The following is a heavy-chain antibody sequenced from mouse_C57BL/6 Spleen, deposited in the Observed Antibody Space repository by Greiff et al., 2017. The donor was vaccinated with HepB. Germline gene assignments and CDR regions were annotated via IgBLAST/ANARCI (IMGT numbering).Heavy chain of an antibody. CDR2: ISYDGSN. Sequence: EVQLVESGPGLVKPSQSLSLTCSVTGYSITSGYYWNWIRQFPGNKLEWMGYISYDGSNNYNPSLKNRISITRDTSKNQFFLKLNSVTTEDTATYYCASYDGYLYYAMDYWGQGTSVTVSS. CDR3: ASYDGYLYYAMDY. CDR1: GYSITSGYY. D-gene: IGHD2-3*01. V-gene: IGHV3-6*01. J-gene: IGHJ4*01.